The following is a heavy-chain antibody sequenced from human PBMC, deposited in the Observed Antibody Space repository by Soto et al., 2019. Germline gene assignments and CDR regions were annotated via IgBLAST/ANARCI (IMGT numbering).Heavy chain of an antibody. V-gene: IGHV3-30-3*01. Sequence: QVQLVESGGGVVQPGRSLRLSCAASGFSFSRYAMHWVRQAPGKGLEWVAVISYDGSNKYYADSVKGRFTISRDNSKNTLYLQMNSLRAEDTAVYYCGGDGVVTPYFDYWGQGTLVTVSS. D-gene: IGHD2-21*02. J-gene: IGHJ4*02. CDR3: GGDGVVTPYFDY. CDR1: GFSFSRYA. CDR2: ISYDGSNK.